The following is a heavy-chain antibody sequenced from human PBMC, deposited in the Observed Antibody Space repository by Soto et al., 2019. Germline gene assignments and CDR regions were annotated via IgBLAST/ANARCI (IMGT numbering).Heavy chain of an antibody. D-gene: IGHD2-2*01. V-gene: IGHV1-18*01. Sequence: ASVKVSCTASGYTFSTYGMSWVRQAPGQGLEWMGWIGPNKGKTNYAQNFQDRVTMTTDTSTSTAYMELKSLRSDDTAVYYCARDRSTKDYWGQGTLVTVSS. J-gene: IGHJ4*02. CDR1: GYTFSTYG. CDR2: IGPNKGKT. CDR3: ARDRSTKDY.